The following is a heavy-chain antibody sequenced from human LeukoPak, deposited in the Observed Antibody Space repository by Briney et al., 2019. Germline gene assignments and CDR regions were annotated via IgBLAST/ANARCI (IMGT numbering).Heavy chain of an antibody. V-gene: IGHV3-48*03. CDR3: ARRAYDSSGYYYFDN. CDR1: GFTFSSYE. Sequence: GGSLRLSCAASGFTFSSYEMNWVRQAPRKGLEWVSYISSSGSTIYYADSVKGRFTLSRDNAKNSLYLQMNSLRAEDTAVYYCARRAYDSSGYYYFDNWGQGTLVTVSS. CDR2: ISSSGSTI. D-gene: IGHD3-22*01. J-gene: IGHJ4*02.